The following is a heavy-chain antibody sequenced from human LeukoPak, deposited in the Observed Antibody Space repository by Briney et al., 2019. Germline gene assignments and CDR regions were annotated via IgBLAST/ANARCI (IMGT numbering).Heavy chain of an antibody. J-gene: IGHJ6*02. CDR2: MNPNSGNT. V-gene: IGHV1-8*01. CDR1: GYTFTSYD. D-gene: IGHD2-8*01. CDR3: ASGMVMGNYYYYGMDV. Sequence: ASVKVSCKASGYTFTSYDINWVRQATGQGLEWMGWMNPNSGNTGYAQKFQGRVTMTRNTSISTAYMELSSLRSEDTAVYYCASGMVMGNYYYYGMDVWGQGTTVTVSS.